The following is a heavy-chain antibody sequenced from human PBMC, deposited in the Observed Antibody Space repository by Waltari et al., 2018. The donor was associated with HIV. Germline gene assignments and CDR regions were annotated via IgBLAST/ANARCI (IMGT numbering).Heavy chain of an antibody. V-gene: IGHV3-74*01. CDR1: GFTLSSYW. CDR2: MNPDGSWI. J-gene: IGHJ4*02. CDR3: AKDFGGASDY. D-gene: IGHD2-21*01. Sequence: EVQVVESGGGLVQPGGSLTLSCAACGFTLSSYWMHWVRQATGQVMVWGSRMNPDGSWINYADSVKGRFTSSKDNAKNTLYLQMNSLRAEDTAIYYCAKDFGGASDYWGQGTLVTVSS.